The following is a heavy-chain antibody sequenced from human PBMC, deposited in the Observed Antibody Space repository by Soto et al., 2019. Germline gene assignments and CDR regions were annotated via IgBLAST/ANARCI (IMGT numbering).Heavy chain of an antibody. CDR1: GYTFTSYA. V-gene: IGHV1-3*01. Sequence: QVQLVQSGAEVKKPGASVKVSCKASGYTFTSYAMHWVRQAPGQRLEWMGWINAGNGNTKYSQKFQGRVTITRDTSASTDYMELSSLRSEDTAVYYCARANVLLWFGELLSTPADDWGQGTLVTVS. D-gene: IGHD3-10*01. J-gene: IGHJ4*02. CDR3: ARANVLLWFGELLSTPADD. CDR2: INAGNGNT.